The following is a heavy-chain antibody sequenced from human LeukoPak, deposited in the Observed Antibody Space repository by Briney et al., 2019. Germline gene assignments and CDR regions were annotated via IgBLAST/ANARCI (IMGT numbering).Heavy chain of an antibody. CDR1: GFTFSSYA. CDR3: AKDQTIFGVAMYYFDY. V-gene: IGHV3-23*01. D-gene: IGHD3-3*01. Sequence: GGSLRLSCAASGFTFSSYAMSWVRQAPGKGLEWVSAISGSGGSTYYADSVKGRFTISRDNSKNTLYLQMNSLRAEDTAVYYCAKDQTIFGVAMYYFDYWGQGTLDTVSS. J-gene: IGHJ4*02. CDR2: ISGSGGST.